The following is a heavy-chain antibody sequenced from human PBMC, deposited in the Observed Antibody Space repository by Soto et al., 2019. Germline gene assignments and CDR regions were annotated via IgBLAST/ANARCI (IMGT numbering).Heavy chain of an antibody. V-gene: IGHV3-13*01. CDR1: GFTFSNYD. CDR2: IGTAGDT. Sequence: GGSLRLSCAASGFTFSNYDMHWVRQVTGKGLEWISSIGTAGDTYYAGSVRGRFTISRENAKNSLYLQMNSLRAGDTAVYYCARVNGAAAVLLYFEYWGQG. D-gene: IGHD6-13*01. CDR3: ARVNGAAAVLLYFEY. J-gene: IGHJ4*02.